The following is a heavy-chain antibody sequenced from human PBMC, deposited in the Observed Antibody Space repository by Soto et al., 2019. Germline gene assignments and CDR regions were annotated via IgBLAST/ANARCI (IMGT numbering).Heavy chain of an antibody. D-gene: IGHD3-22*01. CDR1: GGSISSCTYY. CDR2: IYYSGST. V-gene: IGHV4-39*01. Sequence: SETLSLTCTVSGGSISSCTYYWGWIRQPPGKGLEWIGSIYYSGSTFYSPSLKSRVTMSVDTSKNQFSLKLSSVTAADTAVYYCARQISTYYFDSSGYDFPSLVDFCGQGTLVTVSS. CDR3: ARQISTYYFDSSGYDFPSLVDF. J-gene: IGHJ4*02.